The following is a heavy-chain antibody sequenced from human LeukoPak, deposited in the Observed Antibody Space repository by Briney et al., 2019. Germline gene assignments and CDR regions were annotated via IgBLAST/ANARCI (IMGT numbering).Heavy chain of an antibody. J-gene: IGHJ5*02. Sequence: SETLSLACTVSGGSVSSGSYYWSWIRQPPGKGLEWIALINYSGRTFYNPSLRSRDTISVDMSKNQFSLNLNSVTAADTAVYYCARRRKDLNWFDPWGQGTLVTVSS. CDR3: ARRRKDLNWFDP. CDR2: INYSGRT. V-gene: IGHV4-39*01. CDR1: GGSVSSGSYY.